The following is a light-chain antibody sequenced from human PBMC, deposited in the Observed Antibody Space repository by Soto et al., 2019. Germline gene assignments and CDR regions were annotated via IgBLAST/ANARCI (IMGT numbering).Light chain of an antibody. Sequence: DIVLTQSPASLSLSPGERATLSCRASQSVGTNLAWYQQKPGQAPRVLIYEASNRATGIPARFTGSGSGTDFTLTISSLEPEDFAVYYCQQRSAWQLRFGGGTRVEIK. CDR3: QQRSAWQLR. J-gene: IGKJ4*02. V-gene: IGKV3-11*01. CDR1: QSVGTN. CDR2: EAS.